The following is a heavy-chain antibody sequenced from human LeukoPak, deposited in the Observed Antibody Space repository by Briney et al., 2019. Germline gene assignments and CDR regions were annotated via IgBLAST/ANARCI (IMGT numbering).Heavy chain of an antibody. J-gene: IGHJ4*02. D-gene: IGHD3-3*01. CDR2: IYYSGTT. CDR1: GDSIRRSSEY. V-gene: IGHV4-39*07. Sequence: SETLSLTCTVSGDSIRRSSEYWAWIRQAPGKGLEWIGTIYYSGTTYYSPSLKSRVTFSVDTSKDQFSLKLTSVTAADTAVHYCAREAFGVFGVVKPIHYWGQGILVTVSA. CDR3: AREAFGVFGVVKPIHY.